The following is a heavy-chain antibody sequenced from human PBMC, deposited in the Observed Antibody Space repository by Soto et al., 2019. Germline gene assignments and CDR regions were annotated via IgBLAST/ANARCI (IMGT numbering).Heavy chain of an antibody. V-gene: IGHV1-46*01. Sequence: ASVKVSFKASGYTFTSYYMHWVRQAPGQGLEWMGIINPSGGSTSYAQKFQGRVTMTRDTSTSTVYMELSSLRSEDTAVYYCARDLPYSNGNYYYYYYGMDVWGQGTTVTVS. CDR1: GYTFTSYY. D-gene: IGHD4-4*01. CDR3: ARDLPYSNGNYYYYYYGMDV. CDR2: INPSGGST. J-gene: IGHJ6*02.